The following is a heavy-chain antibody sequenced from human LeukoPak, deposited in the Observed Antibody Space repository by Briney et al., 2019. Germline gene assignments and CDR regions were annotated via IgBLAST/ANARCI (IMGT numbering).Heavy chain of an antibody. CDR3: ARDYFGDYDY. Sequence: ASVKVSCKASGYTFTAYYMHWMRQTPGQGLEWMGWINPNNGGTNYAQKLQGRVTMTTDTSTSTAYMELRSLRSDDTAVYYCARDYFGDYDYWGQGMLVTVSS. J-gene: IGHJ4*02. V-gene: IGHV1-2*02. CDR2: INPNNGGT. D-gene: IGHD4-17*01. CDR1: GYTFTAYY.